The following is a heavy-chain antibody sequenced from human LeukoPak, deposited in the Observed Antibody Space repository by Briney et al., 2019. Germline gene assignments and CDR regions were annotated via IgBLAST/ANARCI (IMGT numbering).Heavy chain of an antibody. CDR1: GGYISSSSYF. CDR3: ARHLRSVYDPRAFDY. J-gene: IGHJ4*02. Sequence: SETLSLTCTVSGGYISSSSYFWAWIRQPPGKGLECIGSMSYSGSTYYNPSLKSRVTISVDTPKNQFSLKLTSVTAADTAVYYCARHLRSVYDPRAFDYWGQGTLVTVSS. D-gene: IGHD5/OR15-5a*01. CDR2: MSYSGST. V-gene: IGHV4-39*01.